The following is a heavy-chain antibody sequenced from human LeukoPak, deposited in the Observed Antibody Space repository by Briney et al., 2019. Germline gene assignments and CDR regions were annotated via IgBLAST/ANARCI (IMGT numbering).Heavy chain of an antibody. CDR1: GGSFSGYY. Sequence: SETLSLTCAVYGGSFSGYYWSWIRQPPRKGLEWIGEINHSGGTNYNPSLKSRVTISVDTSKNQFSLKLSSVTAADTAVYYCARGPDGYQLLPYYFDYWGQGTLVTVSS. CDR3: ARGPDGYQLLPYYFDY. CDR2: INHSGGT. J-gene: IGHJ4*02. D-gene: IGHD2-2*01. V-gene: IGHV4-34*01.